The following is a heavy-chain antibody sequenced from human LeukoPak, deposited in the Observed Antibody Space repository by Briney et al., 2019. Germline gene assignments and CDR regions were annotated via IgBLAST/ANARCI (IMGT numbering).Heavy chain of an antibody. D-gene: IGHD3-9*01. V-gene: IGHV4-61*01. Sequence: PSETLSLTCTVSGGSVSSGSYFWSWIRQAPGKGLEWIGYIYDSGSTSYSPSLKSRVTMSLDSSKRQFSLKLSSVTAADTAVYYCARLLRYAKYYFDYWGQGTLVTVSS. J-gene: IGHJ4*02. CDR2: IYDSGST. CDR3: ARLLRYAKYYFDY. CDR1: GGSVSSGSYF.